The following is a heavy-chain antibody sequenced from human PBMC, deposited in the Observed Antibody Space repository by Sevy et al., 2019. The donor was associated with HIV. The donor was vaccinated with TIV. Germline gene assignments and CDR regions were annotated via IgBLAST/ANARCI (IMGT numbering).Heavy chain of an antibody. CDR1: GFTFGDYG. J-gene: IGHJ5*02. D-gene: IGHD5-12*01. CDR3: TASRGYDFIINH. CDR2: IRSKTYGETA. V-gene: IGHV3-49*03. Sequence: GGSLRLSCVASGFTFGDYGMSWYRQAPGKGLEWVSFIRSKTYGETAQYVASVGGRFTISRDDSKGIAYLQMNSLKAEDTAVYFSTASRGYDFIINHWGQGTLVTVSS.